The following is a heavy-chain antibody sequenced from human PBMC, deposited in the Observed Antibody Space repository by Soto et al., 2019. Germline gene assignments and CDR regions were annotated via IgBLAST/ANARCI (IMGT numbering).Heavy chain of an antibody. CDR3: AREESGKPGGFVFDI. D-gene: IGHD3-10*01. V-gene: IGHV4-31*03. CDR1: GGSISNDRYY. Sequence: QVQLQESGPGLVKPSETLSLTCTVSGGSISNDRYYWSWIRQRPGEGLEWIGYIYYSGTIHSNPSLRSRTSLSVDTSKNQFSLSLASVTAADTAVYYCAREESGKPGGFVFDIWGQGTIITVSS. J-gene: IGHJ3*02. CDR2: IYYSGTI.